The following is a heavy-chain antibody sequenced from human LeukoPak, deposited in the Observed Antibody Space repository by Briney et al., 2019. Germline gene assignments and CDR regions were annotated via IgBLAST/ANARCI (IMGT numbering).Heavy chain of an antibody. D-gene: IGHD2-8*01. V-gene: IGHV3-21*01. CDR3: ARATNGRFDI. CDR1: GFTFSSYS. Sequence: GGSLRLSCAASGFTFSSYSMNWVRQAPGKGLEWVSFISSSTSYISYADSVKGRFTISRDNARSSLWLQMNSLRAEDTAVYYCARATNGRFDIWGQGTMVTVSS. CDR2: ISSSTSYI. J-gene: IGHJ3*02.